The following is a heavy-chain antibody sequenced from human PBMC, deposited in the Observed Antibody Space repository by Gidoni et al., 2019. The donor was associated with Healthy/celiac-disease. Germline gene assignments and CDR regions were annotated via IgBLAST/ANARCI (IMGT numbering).Heavy chain of an antibody. V-gene: IGHV4-34*01. CDR1: GGSFSGYY. CDR2: INHSGST. Sequence: QVQLQQWGAGLLKPSETLSLTCAVYGGSFSGYYWSWIRQPPGKGLEWIGEINHSGSTNYNPSLKSRVTISVDTSKNQFSLKLSSVTAADTAVYYCARPMVRGVIGIYFDYWGQGTLVTVSS. CDR3: ARPMVRGVIGIYFDY. D-gene: IGHD3-10*01. J-gene: IGHJ4*02.